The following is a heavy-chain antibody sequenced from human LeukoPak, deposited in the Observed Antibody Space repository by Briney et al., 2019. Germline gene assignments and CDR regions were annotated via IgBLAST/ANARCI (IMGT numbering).Heavy chain of an antibody. CDR2: IRPNTGAT. CDR1: GYTFSAYY. CDR3: TSYNVELGPDF. J-gene: IGHJ4*02. V-gene: IGHV1-2*02. D-gene: IGHD1-7*01. Sequence: GASGKVSCKASGYTFSAYYMHWVRQAPGHGLEWMGWIRPNTGATNYAQRFQGRVAVTWDTSISTVYMELSRLRSDDTAMYYCTSYNVELGPDFWGQGTLVTVSS.